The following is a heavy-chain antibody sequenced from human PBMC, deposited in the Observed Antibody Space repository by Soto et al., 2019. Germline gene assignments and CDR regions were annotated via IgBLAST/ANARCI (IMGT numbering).Heavy chain of an antibody. D-gene: IGHD2-15*01. CDR2: ISAYNGNT. CDR1: GYTFTSYG. CDR3: ARHGPSDGSCLFDY. Sequence: ASVKVSCKASGYTFTSYGISWVRQAPGQGLEWMGWISAYNGNTNYGQKFQGRLTMTTDTSTSTAYMELRSSVTAADTAVYYCARHGPSDGSCLFDYWGQGTLVTVSS. V-gene: IGHV1-18*01. J-gene: IGHJ4*02.